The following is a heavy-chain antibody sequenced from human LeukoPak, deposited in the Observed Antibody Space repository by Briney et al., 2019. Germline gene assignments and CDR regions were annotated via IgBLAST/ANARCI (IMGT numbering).Heavy chain of an antibody. V-gene: IGHV3-21*01. Sequence: GGSLRLSCAASGFTFSSYSMNWVRQAPGKGLEWVSSISSSSSYIYYADSVKGRFTISRDNAKNSLYLQMNSLRVEDTAVYYCARGSLTGEYGMDVWGQGTTVTVSS. D-gene: IGHD1-20*01. J-gene: IGHJ6*02. CDR3: ARGSLTGEYGMDV. CDR1: GFTFSSYS. CDR2: ISSSSSYI.